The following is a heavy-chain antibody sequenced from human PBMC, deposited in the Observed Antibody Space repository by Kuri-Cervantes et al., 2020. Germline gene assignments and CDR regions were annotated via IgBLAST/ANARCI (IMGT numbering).Heavy chain of an antibody. CDR1: GFTFSSYA. V-gene: IGHV3-48*04. J-gene: IGHJ4*02. CDR3: AKDPYSSGWYYFDY. CDR2: INHNGVTI. D-gene: IGHD6-19*01. Sequence: GGSLRLSCAASGFTFSSYAMNWVRQAPGKGLEWISYINHNGVTIHYADSVRGRFTISRDNAKNSLYLQMNSLRAEDTAVYYCAKDPYSSGWYYFDYWGQGTLVTVSS.